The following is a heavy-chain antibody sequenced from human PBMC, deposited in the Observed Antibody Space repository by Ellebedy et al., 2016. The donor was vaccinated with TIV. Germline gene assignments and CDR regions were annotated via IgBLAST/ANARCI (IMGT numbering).Heavy chain of an antibody. CDR2: ISADTGNT. V-gene: IGHV1-18*01. CDR3: AMAPYSGNSAQTEY. D-gene: IGHD1-26*01. J-gene: IGHJ4*02. Sequence: ASVKVSCXASGYTFNNFGISWVRQAPGQGLEWMGWISADTGNTNYAQRLQGRVTLTTDTSTTTAYMELRSLRSDDTAIYYCAMAPYSGNSAQTEYWGQGTLVTVSS. CDR1: GYTFNNFG.